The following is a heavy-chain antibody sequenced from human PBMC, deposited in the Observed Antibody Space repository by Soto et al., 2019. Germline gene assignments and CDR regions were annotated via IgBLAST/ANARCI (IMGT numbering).Heavy chain of an antibody. CDR1: GFTFSSYA. D-gene: IGHD1-1*01. CDR2: IYCNGGST. V-gene: IGHV3-NL1*01. Sequence: PGGSLRLSCAASGFTFSSYAMHWVRQAPGKGLEWVSVIYCNGGSTGYADSVKGRFTISRDNAKNSLYLQMNSLRAEDTAVYYCASNKWNRYWFDPWGQGTLVTVSS. J-gene: IGHJ5*02. CDR3: ASNKWNRYWFDP.